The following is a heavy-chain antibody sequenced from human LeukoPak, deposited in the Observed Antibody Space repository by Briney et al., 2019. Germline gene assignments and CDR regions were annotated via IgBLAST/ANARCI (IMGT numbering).Heavy chain of an antibody. V-gene: IGHV3-7*01. CDR3: ARSRPDHCSSTSCYYY. D-gene: IGHD2-2*01. J-gene: IGHJ4*02. Sequence: GRSLRLSCAASGFTFSSCWMSWVRQAPGKGLEWVANIKQDGSEKYYVDSVKGRFTISRDNAKNSLYLQMNSLRAEDTAVYYCARSRPDHCSSTSCYYYWGQGTLVTVSS. CDR1: GFTFSSCW. CDR2: IKQDGSEK.